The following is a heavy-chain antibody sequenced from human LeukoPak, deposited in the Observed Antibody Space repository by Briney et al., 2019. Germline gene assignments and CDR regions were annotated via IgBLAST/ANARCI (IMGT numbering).Heavy chain of an antibody. V-gene: IGHV3-23*01. Sequence: GGSLRLSCAASGFTFSSYAMSWVRQAPGKGLEWVSGTSGSGRSIHYADSVKGWFTISRDNSKNTLYLQMNSLRADDTAVYYCARLLGWSGPINWFDPWGRGTLVTVSS. CDR3: ARLLGWSGPINWFDP. J-gene: IGHJ5*02. D-gene: IGHD3-3*01. CDR1: GFTFSSYA. CDR2: TSGSGRSI.